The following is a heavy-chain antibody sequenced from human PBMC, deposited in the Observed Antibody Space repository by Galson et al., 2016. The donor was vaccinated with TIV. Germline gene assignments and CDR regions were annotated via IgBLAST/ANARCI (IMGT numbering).Heavy chain of an antibody. CDR1: GDTFSNYA. J-gene: IGHJ6*03. CDR3: AREGAAVTNGYYMDV. CDR2: IIPILNIA. V-gene: IGHV1-69*04. Sequence: SVKVSCKASGDTFSNYAISWVRQAPGQGLEWMGRIIPILNIANYAQEFQGRVTITADESTSTVYMELNSLRSDDTAVYYCAREGAAVTNGYYMDVWGKGTTVTVSS. D-gene: IGHD6-25*01.